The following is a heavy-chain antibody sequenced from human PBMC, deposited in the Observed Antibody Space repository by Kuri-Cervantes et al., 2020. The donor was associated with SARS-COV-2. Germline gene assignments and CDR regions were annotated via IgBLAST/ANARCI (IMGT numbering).Heavy chain of an antibody. D-gene: IGHD1-1*01. CDR3: ARRRGAITGPGGYFDY. V-gene: IGHV4-39*01. J-gene: IGHJ4*02. CDR2: IYYTGST. Sequence: SETLSLTCTVSGGSISSSSSYFWGWIRQPPGSGLEFTGNIYYTGSTYYNPSLQSRVTISVDTSKKQFSLKLRSVTAADTAIYYCARRRGAITGPGGYFDYWGQGALVTVSS. CDR1: GGSISSSSSYF.